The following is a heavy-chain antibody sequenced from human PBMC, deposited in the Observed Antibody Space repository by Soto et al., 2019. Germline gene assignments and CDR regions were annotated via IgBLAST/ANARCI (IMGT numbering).Heavy chain of an antibody. Sequence: EVHLVESGGGLVQPGGSLRLSCAASGFTFSSYWMSWVRQAPGKGLEWVANIKQDGSEKYYVDSVKGRFTISRDNAKNSLYLQINSLRAEDTAVYYCARDVSGITIFGVVTRNYYFDYWGQGTLVTVSS. CDR1: GFTFSSYW. CDR3: ARDVSGITIFGVVTRNYYFDY. J-gene: IGHJ4*02. V-gene: IGHV3-7*01. D-gene: IGHD3-3*01. CDR2: IKQDGSEK.